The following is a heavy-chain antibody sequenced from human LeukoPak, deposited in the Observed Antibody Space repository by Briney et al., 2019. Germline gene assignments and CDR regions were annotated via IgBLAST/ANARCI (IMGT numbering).Heavy chain of an antibody. V-gene: IGHV3-21*01. D-gene: IGHD1-26*01. Sequence: GGSLRLSCAASGFTFSSYSMNWVRLAPGKGLEWVSSISSSSSYIYYADSVKGRFTISRDNAKNSLYLQMNSLRAEDTAVYYCARDLLVGGTAILGYWRQGTLVTVSS. J-gene: IGHJ4*02. CDR3: ARDLLVGGTAILGY. CDR1: GFTFSSYS. CDR2: ISSSSSYI.